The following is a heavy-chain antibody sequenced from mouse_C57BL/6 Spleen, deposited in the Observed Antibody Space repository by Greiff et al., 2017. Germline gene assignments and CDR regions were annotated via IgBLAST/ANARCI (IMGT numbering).Heavy chain of an antibody. CDR2: IYPRSGNT. CDR1: GYTFTSYG. J-gene: IGHJ4*01. Sequence: QVQLQQSGAELARPGASVKLSCKASGYTFTSYGISWVKQRTGQGLEWIGEIYPRSGNTYYNEKFKGKATLTADKSSSTAYMERRGLTAEDSAVYCCARRDWDGDYYAMDDWGQGTSVTVSS. V-gene: IGHV1-81*01. CDR3: ARRDWDGDYYAMDD. D-gene: IGHD4-1*01.